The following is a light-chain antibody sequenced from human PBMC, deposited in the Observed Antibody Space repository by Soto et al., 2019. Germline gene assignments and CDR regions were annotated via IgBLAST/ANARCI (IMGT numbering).Light chain of an antibody. Sequence: IQMTQSPSSLSASVGDRFTITCRASQGISSALAWYQQKPGKPPKPLIFDISRLESGVPSRFSGSGSGTDFTLTISSLQPEDFATYYCQQFNNYPLTFGGGTKVDIK. V-gene: IGKV1D-13*01. CDR2: DIS. J-gene: IGKJ4*01. CDR1: QGISSA. CDR3: QQFNNYPLT.